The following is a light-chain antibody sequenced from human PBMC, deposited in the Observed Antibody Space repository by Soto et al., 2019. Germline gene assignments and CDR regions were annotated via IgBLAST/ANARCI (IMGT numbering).Light chain of an antibody. Sequence: EIVLTQSPGTLSLSPGERATLSCRASQSVSSSYLAWYQQKPGQAPRLLIYGASSRATGIPDRFSGSGSGTDFTLTISTLEPEDLAVYYCQLYGSSPRTFGQGTKVEIK. CDR1: QSVSSSY. CDR3: QLYGSSPRT. V-gene: IGKV3-20*01. J-gene: IGKJ1*01. CDR2: GAS.